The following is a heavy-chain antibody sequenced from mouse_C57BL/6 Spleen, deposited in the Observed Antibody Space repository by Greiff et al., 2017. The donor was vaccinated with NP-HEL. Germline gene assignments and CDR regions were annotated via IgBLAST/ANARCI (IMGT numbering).Heavy chain of an antibody. CDR1: GYTFTDYY. CDR2: INPYNGGT. V-gene: IGHV1-19*01. CDR3: ARRRPLYAMDY. Sequence: EVQLQQSGPVLVKPGASVKMSCKASGYTFTDYYMNWVKQSHGKSLEWIGVINPYNGGTSYNQKFKGKATLTVDKSSSTAYMELNSLTSEDSAVYYCARRRPLYAMDYWGQGTSVTVSS. J-gene: IGHJ4*01.